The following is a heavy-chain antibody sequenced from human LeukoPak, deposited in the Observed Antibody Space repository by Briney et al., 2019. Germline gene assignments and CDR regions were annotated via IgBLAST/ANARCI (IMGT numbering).Heavy chain of an antibody. Sequence: GGSLRLSCAASGFTFSSYAMHWVRQAPGKGLEYVSAISSNGGSTYYANSVKGRFTISRDNSKNTLYLQMGSLRAEDMAVYYCARDMQPNYDYVWGSYRSTYAFDIWGQGTMVTVSS. D-gene: IGHD3-16*02. CDR2: ISSNGGST. CDR3: ARDMQPNYDYVWGSYRSTYAFDI. V-gene: IGHV3-64*01. CDR1: GFTFSSYA. J-gene: IGHJ3*02.